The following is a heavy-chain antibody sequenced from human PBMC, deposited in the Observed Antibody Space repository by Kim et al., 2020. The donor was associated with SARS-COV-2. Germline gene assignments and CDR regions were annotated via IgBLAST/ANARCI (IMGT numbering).Heavy chain of an antibody. CDR3: ARDAQSSGYPHYFDY. V-gene: IGHV3-21*01. CDR1: GFTFSSYS. J-gene: IGHJ4*02. D-gene: IGHD6-19*01. Sequence: GGSLRLSCAASGFTFSSYSMNWVRQAPGKGLEWVSSISSSSSYIYYADSVKGRFTISRDNAKNSLYLQMNSLRAEDTAVYYCARDAQSSGYPHYFDYWGQGTLVTVSS. CDR2: ISSSSSYI.